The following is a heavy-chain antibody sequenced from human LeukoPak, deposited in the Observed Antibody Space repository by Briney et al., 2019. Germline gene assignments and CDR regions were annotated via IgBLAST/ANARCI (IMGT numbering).Heavy chain of an antibody. J-gene: IGHJ4*02. CDR3: ARLGGDFWSGYYFDY. CDR1: GYSFTRYW. D-gene: IGHD3-3*01. CDR2: IYLGDSDT. V-gene: IGHV5-51*01. Sequence: GESLKISCRGSGYSFTRYWIGWVRQMPGKGLEWMGIIYLGDSDTRYSPSFQGQVTISVDKSISTAYLQWSSLKASDTAMYYCARLGGDFWSGYYFDYWGQGTLVTVSS.